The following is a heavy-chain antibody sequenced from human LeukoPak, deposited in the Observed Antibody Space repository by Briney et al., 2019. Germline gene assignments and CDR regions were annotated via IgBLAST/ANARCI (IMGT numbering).Heavy chain of an antibody. CDR1: GFTFSSYW. V-gene: IGHV3-74*01. J-gene: IGHJ4*02. Sequence: QPGGSLRLSCAASGFTFSSYWMHWVRQAPGKGLVWVSRINSDGSSTSYADSVKGRFTISRDNAKNTLYLQMNSLRAEDTAVYYCARGKSYGPEVEDHWGQGTLVTVSS. CDR3: ARGKSYGPEVEDH. CDR2: INSDGSST. D-gene: IGHD5-18*01.